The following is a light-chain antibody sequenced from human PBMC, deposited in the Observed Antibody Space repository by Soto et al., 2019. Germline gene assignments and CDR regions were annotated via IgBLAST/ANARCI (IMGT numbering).Light chain of an antibody. CDR1: QAISSY. CDR3: QQLNSYPWT. J-gene: IGKJ1*01. Sequence: DIQLTQSPSFLSASVGDRVTITCRASQAISSYLAWFQQRPGKAPKVLIYAASTLQSGVPSRFSGSASGTEFTLTISSLQPDDFATYFCQQLNSYPWTFGQGTKVEIK. V-gene: IGKV1-9*01. CDR2: AAS.